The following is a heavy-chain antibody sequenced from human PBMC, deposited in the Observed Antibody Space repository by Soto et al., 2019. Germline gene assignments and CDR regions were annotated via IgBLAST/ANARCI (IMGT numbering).Heavy chain of an antibody. CDR1: GFTFSGSA. CDR2: IRSKANSYAT. CDR3: TRRPDCSSTSCYAKTFYY. V-gene: IGHV3-73*02. Sequence: EVQLVESGGGLVQPGGSLKLSCAASGFTFSGSAMHWVRQASGKGLEWVGRIRSKANSYATAYAASVKGRFNISRDDSKNTAYLQMNSLKTEDTAVYYCTRRPDCSSTSCYAKTFYYWGQGTLVTVSS. D-gene: IGHD2-2*01. J-gene: IGHJ4*02.